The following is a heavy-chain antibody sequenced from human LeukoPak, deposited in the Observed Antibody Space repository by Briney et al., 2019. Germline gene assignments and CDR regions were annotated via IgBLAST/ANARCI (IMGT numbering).Heavy chain of an antibody. CDR2: ISSSGSTI. Sequence: PGGSLRLSCAASGFTFSDYYVSWIRQAPGKGLGWVSYISSSGSTIYYADSVKGRFTISRDNAKNSLYLQMNSLRAEDTAVYYCARGRYCSGGSCSSTLLYYYYGMDVWGQGTTVTVSS. V-gene: IGHV3-11*01. D-gene: IGHD2-15*01. J-gene: IGHJ6*02. CDR1: GFTFSDYY. CDR3: ARGRYCSGGSCSSTLLYYYYGMDV.